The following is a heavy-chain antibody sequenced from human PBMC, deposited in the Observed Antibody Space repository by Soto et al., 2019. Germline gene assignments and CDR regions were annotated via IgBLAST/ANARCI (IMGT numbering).Heavy chain of an antibody. CDR2: ISGSGGST. J-gene: IGHJ4*02. D-gene: IGHD2-15*01. CDR3: AKSYVDMRGCSGGSCFVFDY. Sequence: GGSLRLSCAASGFTFSSYAMSWVRQAPGKGLEWVSAISGSGGSTYYADSVKGRFTISRDNSKNTLYLQMNSLRAEDTAVYYCAKSYVDMRGCSGGSCFVFDYWGLGTLVTVSS. V-gene: IGHV3-23*01. CDR1: GFTFSSYA.